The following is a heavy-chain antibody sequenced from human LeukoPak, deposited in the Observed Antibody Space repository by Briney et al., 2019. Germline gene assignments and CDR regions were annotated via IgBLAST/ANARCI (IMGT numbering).Heavy chain of an antibody. J-gene: IGHJ4*02. Sequence: PGTSLRLSCAASGFTFSNYGMHWVRQAPGKGLEWVAVIWFGESDKYYANSVKGRFTISRDNSKNTLYLQMNSLRAEDTAVYYCARVGYDILTGYYTPCAPDYWGQGTLVTVSS. V-gene: IGHV3-33*08. D-gene: IGHD3-9*01. CDR2: IWFGESDK. CDR3: ARVGYDILTGYYTPCAPDY. CDR1: GFTFSNYG.